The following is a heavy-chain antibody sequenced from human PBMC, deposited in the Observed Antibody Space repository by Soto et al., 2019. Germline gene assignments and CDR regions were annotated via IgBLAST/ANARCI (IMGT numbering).Heavy chain of an antibody. CDR1: GRSIRSDGYS. CDR3: TRDKFTGLFDY. J-gene: IGHJ4*02. V-gene: IGHV4-30-4*07. CDR2: IYYNGST. D-gene: IGHD2-8*02. Sequence: PSETLSLACSDSGRSIRSDGYSWSWIRQPPGKNLARIGYIYYNGSTYYNQSLKSRVNISVNTLNNQFSLKMSPLTAADTALYYCTRDKFTGLFDYWGQGSL.